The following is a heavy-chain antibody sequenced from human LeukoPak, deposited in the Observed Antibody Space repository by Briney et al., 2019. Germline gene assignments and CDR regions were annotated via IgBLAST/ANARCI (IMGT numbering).Heavy chain of an antibody. CDR1: GYTFTGYY. CDR2: INPNSGGT. D-gene: IGHD2-2*01. CDR3: ARAPHQLLFSPAEYFQH. J-gene: IGHJ1*01. V-gene: IGHV1-2*02. Sequence: ASVKVSCKASGYTFTGYYMHWVRQAPGQGLEWMGWINPNSGGTNYAQKFQGRVTMTRDTSISTAYMGLSRLRSDDTAVYYCARAPHQLLFSPAEYFQHWGQGTLVTVSS.